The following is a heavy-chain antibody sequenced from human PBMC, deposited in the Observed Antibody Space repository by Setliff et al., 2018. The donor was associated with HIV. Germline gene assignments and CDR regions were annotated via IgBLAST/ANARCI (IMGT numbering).Heavy chain of an antibody. J-gene: IGHJ6*02. CDR2: LYTRGNA. V-gene: IGHV4-61*02. CDR3: ARSAYYDFLTGYYEGGYGLDV. D-gene: IGHD3-9*01. Sequence: SETLSLTCTVSRGSISSGTYYWTWIRQPAGKGLEWIGRLYTRGNANYNPSLGSRVTMSIDTSKNQFSLQMTSVTAADTAVYYCARSAYYDFLTGYYEGGYGLDVWGQGTTVTVSS. CDR1: RGSISSGTYY.